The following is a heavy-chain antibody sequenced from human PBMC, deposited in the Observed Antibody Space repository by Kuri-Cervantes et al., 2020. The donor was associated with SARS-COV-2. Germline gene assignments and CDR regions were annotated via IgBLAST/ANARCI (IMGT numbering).Heavy chain of an antibody. V-gene: IGHV4-34*01. Sequence: SETLSLTCAVYGGSFSGYYWSWIRQPPGKGLEWIGEINHSGSTNYNPSLKSRVTISVDTSRNQFSLKLSPVTAADTAVYCCARGRSFVGNWGQGTLVTVSS. D-gene: IGHD3-16*01. CDR2: INHSGST. CDR3: ARGRSFVGN. CDR1: GGSFSGYY. J-gene: IGHJ4*02.